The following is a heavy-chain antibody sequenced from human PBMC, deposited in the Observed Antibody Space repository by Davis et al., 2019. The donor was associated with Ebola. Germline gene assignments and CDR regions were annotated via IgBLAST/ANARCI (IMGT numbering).Heavy chain of an antibody. D-gene: IGHD3-10*01. V-gene: IGHV1-2*02. CDR1: GYTFTGYY. CDR2: INPNSGGT. CDR3: ARSAGSGSYYCRGFDY. J-gene: IGHJ4*02. Sequence: ASVKVSCKASGYTFTGYYMHWVRQAPGQGLEWMGWINPNSGGTNYAQKFQGRVTMTRDTSISTANMELSRLRSDDTAVYYCARSAGSGSYYCRGFDYWGQGTLVTVSS.